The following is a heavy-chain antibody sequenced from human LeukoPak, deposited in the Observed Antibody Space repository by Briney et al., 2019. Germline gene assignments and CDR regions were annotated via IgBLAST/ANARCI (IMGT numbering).Heavy chain of an antibody. J-gene: IGHJ3*02. CDR2: IYSGGST. V-gene: IGHV3-66*01. CDR1: GFTVSSNY. D-gene: IGHD6-6*01. Sequence: PGGSLRLSCAASGFTVSSNYMSWVRQAPGKGLEWVSVIYSGGSTYYADSVKGRFTISRDNSKNTLYLQMNSLRAEDTAVYYCAKDGSSSPKDAFDIWGQGTMVTVSS. CDR3: AKDGSSSPKDAFDI.